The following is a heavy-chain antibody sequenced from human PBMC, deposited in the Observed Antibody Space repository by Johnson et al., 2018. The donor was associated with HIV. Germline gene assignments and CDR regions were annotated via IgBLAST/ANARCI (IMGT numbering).Heavy chain of an antibody. V-gene: IGHV3-30*02. CDR1: GFSFSNYG. CDR2: IQYDGSNE. Sequence: QVQLVESGGGVVQPGGSLRLSCAASGFSFSNYGTHWVRQAPGKGLEWVKGLEWVAFIQYDGSNEYYADSGKGRFTISRENSKNTLNLQMNSLRTEDTAVYYCARGRGGYWSDAFDIWGQGTMVTVSS. CDR3: ARGRGGYWSDAFDI. D-gene: IGHD2-21*02. J-gene: IGHJ3*02.